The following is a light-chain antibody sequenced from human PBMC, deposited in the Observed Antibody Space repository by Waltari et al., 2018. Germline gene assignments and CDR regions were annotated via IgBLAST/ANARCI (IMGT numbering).Light chain of an antibody. CDR2: EVS. J-gene: IGLJ1*01. Sequence: QSALTQPASVSGSPGQSINISCSGTDRDVGAYDFVSWYQQHPGKAPHLIIYEVSNRPSGISNRFSASKSGNTASLTISGLQAEDEADYYCSSYTTSSAPGVFGTGTRVTVL. CDR3: SSYTTSSAPGV. V-gene: IGLV2-14*01. CDR1: DRDVGAYDF.